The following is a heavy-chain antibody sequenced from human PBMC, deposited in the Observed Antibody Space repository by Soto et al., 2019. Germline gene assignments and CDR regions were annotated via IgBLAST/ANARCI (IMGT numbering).Heavy chain of an antibody. Sequence: PSETLSLTCSVSGGSITSHYCSWFRQPPGKGLEWIGYIYYSGSTNYNPSLKSRVTISVDTSKNQFSLKLSSVTAADTAVYYCARQDDSSGYYKWYFDLWGRGTLVTVSS. CDR2: IYYSGST. CDR1: GGSITSHY. V-gene: IGHV4-59*08. CDR3: ARQDDSSGYYKWYFDL. D-gene: IGHD3-22*01. J-gene: IGHJ2*01.